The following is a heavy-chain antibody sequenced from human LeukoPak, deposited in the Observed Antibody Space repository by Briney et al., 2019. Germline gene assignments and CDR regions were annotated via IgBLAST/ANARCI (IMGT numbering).Heavy chain of an antibody. CDR3: ARGGDYVWGSYRLYYFDY. Sequence: GGSLRLSCAASGFTFSSYAMNWVRQAPGKGLEWVSYISSSGSTIYYADSVKGRFTISRDNAKNSLYLQMNSLRAKDTAVYYCARGGDYVWGSYRLYYFDYWGQGTLVTVSS. J-gene: IGHJ4*02. CDR1: GFTFSSYA. CDR2: ISSSGSTI. V-gene: IGHV3-48*03. D-gene: IGHD3-16*02.